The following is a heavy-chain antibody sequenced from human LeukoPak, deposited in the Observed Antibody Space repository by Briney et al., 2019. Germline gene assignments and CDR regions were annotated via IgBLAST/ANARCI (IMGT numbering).Heavy chain of an antibody. D-gene: IGHD3-10*01. V-gene: IGHV4-61*01. Sequence: SETLSLTCTVSGGSISSSSYYWSWIRQPPGKGLEWIGYIYYSGSTNYNPSLKSRVTISVDTSKNQFSLKLSSVTAADTAVYYCARAQLLWFGEPNWFDPWGQGTLVTVSS. CDR3: ARAQLLWFGEPNWFDP. J-gene: IGHJ5*02. CDR2: IYYSGST. CDR1: GGSISSSSYY.